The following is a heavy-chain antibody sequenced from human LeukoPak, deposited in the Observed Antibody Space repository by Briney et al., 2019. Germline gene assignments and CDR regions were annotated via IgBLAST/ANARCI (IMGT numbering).Heavy chain of an antibody. D-gene: IGHD2-21*01. Sequence: SETLSLTCTVSGXSISSSPYYWAWIRQPPGKGLEWIAIISYSGSTYYNPSLKSRVTISLDKSKNQLSLRLSSVTAADTAVYYCARRGDNGAWYHFDYWGQGIMVTVSS. V-gene: IGHV4-39*01. CDR1: GXSISSSPYY. CDR2: ISYSGST. CDR3: ARRGDNGAWYHFDY. J-gene: IGHJ4*02.